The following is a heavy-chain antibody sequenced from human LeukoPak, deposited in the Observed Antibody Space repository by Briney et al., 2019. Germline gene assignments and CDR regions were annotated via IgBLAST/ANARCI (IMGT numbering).Heavy chain of an antibody. CDR1: GFTFSSYA. CDR3: ARPGCGGNCYYRMDV. V-gene: IGHV3-23*01. CDR2: VSYDITRT. Sequence: PGGSLRLSCAASGFTFSSYAMTWVRQAPGKGLEWISAVSYDITRTFYADSVKGRFAISIDNSRNTLFLQMNSLRADDTAVYYCARPGCGGNCYYRMDVWGKGTTVTVSS. J-gene: IGHJ6*04. D-gene: IGHD2-21*01.